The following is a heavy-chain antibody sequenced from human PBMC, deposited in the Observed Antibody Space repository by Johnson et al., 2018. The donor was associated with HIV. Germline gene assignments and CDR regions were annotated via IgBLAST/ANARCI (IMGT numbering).Heavy chain of an antibody. CDR1: GFTFSSYA. Sequence: QVQLVESGGGVVQPGRSLRLSCAASGFTFSSYAMHWVRQAPGKGLEWVSLMSFDGSNKDYADSVKGRFTISRDNSKNTLFLQMNSLTAGDTAVYYCARVRGDCNGASCYRWGTFDSWGQGTMVTVSS. CDR2: MSFDGSNK. CDR3: ARVRGDCNGASCYRWGTFDS. V-gene: IGHV3-30*04. D-gene: IGHD2-15*01. J-gene: IGHJ3*02.